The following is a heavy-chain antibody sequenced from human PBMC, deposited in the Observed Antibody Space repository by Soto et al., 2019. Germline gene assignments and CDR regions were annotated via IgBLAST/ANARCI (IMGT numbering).Heavy chain of an antibody. J-gene: IGHJ4*02. Sequence: QVQLVQSGAEVKKPGAAVKVSCKASGYTFTSYGISWVRQAPGQGLEWMGWISAYNGNTNYAQKLQGRVTMTTDTSTSTAYMELGSLVYDYTAVDDWARDACIRSTHADYWGQGTLVTVSS. CDR1: GYTFTSYG. D-gene: IGHD4-17*01. CDR3: ARDACIRSTHADY. V-gene: IGHV1-18*01. CDR2: ISAYNGNT.